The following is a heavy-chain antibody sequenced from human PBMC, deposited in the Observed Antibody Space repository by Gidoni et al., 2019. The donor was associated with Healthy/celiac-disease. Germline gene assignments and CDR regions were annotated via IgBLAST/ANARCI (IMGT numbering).Heavy chain of an antibody. V-gene: IGHV3-13*05. CDR2: IGTAGDP. CDR3: ARESEYCSGGSCYSVLDY. D-gene: IGHD2-15*01. Sequence: EVQLVESGGGLVQPGGSLRLSCAASGFTFRSYDMHWVRQATGKGLEWVSAIGTAGDPYYPGSVKGRFTISIENAKNSLYLQMNSLRAGDTAVYYCARESEYCSGGSCYSVLDYWGQGTLVTVSS. CDR1: GFTFRSYD. J-gene: IGHJ4*02.